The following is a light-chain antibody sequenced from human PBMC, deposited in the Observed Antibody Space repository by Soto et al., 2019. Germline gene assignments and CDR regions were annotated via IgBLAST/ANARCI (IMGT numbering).Light chain of an antibody. Sequence: EIVLTQSPATLSLSPGERATLSCRASQSVSSYLAWYQQKPGQAPRLLIYDASNRATGIPARFSGSGSGTDLTLTISSLEPEEFAVYYCQQRSNWPPWTFGQGTKVEI. CDR2: DAS. J-gene: IGKJ1*01. CDR1: QSVSSY. CDR3: QQRSNWPPWT. V-gene: IGKV3-11*01.